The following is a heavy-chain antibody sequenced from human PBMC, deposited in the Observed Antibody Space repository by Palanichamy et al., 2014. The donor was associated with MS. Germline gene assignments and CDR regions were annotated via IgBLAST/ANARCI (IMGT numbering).Heavy chain of an antibody. J-gene: IGHJ2*01. CDR3: ARRLSAQDWYFDL. CDR1: GNNFNIYW. Sequence: EVQLVQSGAEVKKPGDSLKISCKGSGNNFNIYWIGWVRQTPGKGLEWMGIVNPADSETRNSPSFQGQVTISIDKSDNTAYLQWSSLKASDTAIYYCARRLSAQDWYFDLWGRGTLVSVSS. CDR2: VNPADSET. V-gene: IGHV5-51*01.